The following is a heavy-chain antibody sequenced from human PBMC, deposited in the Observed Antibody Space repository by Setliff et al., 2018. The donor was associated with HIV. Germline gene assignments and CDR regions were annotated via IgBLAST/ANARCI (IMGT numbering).Heavy chain of an antibody. Sequence: GGSLRLSCAASEFTFSSYNMNWVRQAPGKGLEWVSSISSSSSYIYYADSVKGRFTISRDNAKNSLYLQMNSLRAEDTAVYYCARVSGTYYIGDYFDYWGQGTLVTVS. D-gene: IGHD3-10*01. CDR3: ARVSGTYYIGDYFDY. CDR1: EFTFSSYN. CDR2: ISSSSSYI. J-gene: IGHJ4*02. V-gene: IGHV3-21*01.